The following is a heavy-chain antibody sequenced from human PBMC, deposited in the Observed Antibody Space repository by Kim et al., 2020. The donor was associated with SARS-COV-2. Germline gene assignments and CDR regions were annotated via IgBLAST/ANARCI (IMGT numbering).Heavy chain of an antibody. Sequence: GWSLRLSCAASGFTFSDHYMDWVRQAPGVGLEWVARIRNKIRGYTTEYAASVQGRFTISRDDSKNSVYLQMSSLKTEDTAMYFCARVGGIRYFDSWGQGT. J-gene: IGHJ4*02. CDR1: GFTFSDHY. CDR3: ARVGGIRYFDS. D-gene: IGHD1-26*01. CDR2: IRNKIRGYTT. V-gene: IGHV3-72*01.